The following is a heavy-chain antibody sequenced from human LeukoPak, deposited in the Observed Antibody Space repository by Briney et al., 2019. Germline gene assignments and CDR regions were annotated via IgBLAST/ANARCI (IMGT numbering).Heavy chain of an antibody. CDR3: ARHYRGSTRSSVFFYYYMDV. J-gene: IGHJ6*03. Sequence: ASVKVSCKASGGTFSSYAISWVRQAPGQGLEWMGGIIPIFGTANYAQKFQGRVTITTDESTSTAYMELSSLRSEDTAVYYCARHYRGSTRSSVFFYYYMDVWGKGTTVTVSS. CDR2: IIPIFGTA. D-gene: IGHD6-19*01. V-gene: IGHV1-69*05. CDR1: GGTFSSYA.